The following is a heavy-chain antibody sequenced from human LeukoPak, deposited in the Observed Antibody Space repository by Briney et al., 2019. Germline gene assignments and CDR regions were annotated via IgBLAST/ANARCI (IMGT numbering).Heavy chain of an antibody. CDR1: GGSISSYY. CDR3: ARGRVDTAMVTYYFDY. CDR2: INDSGST. Sequence: SETLSLTCSVSGGSISSYYWSWIRQPPGKGLEWLGNINDSGSTNYNPSLKSRVTISVDTSKNQFSLKLSSVTAADTAVYYCARGRVDTAMVTYYFDYWGQGTLVTVSS. J-gene: IGHJ4*02. V-gene: IGHV4-59*12. D-gene: IGHD5-18*01.